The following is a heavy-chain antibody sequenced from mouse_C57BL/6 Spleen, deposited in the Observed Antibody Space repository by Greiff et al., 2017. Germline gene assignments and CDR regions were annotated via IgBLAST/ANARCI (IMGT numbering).Heavy chain of an antibody. Sequence: QVQLQQSGAELARPGASVKLSCKASGYTFTSYGISWVKQRTGQGLEWIGEIYPRSGNTYYNEKFKGKATLTADKSSSTAYMELRSLTSEDSAVYFCARVGVITTVVADYFDYWGQGTTLTVSS. CDR1: GYTFTSYG. J-gene: IGHJ2*01. CDR3: ARVGVITTVVADYFDY. V-gene: IGHV1-81*01. D-gene: IGHD1-1*01. CDR2: IYPRSGNT.